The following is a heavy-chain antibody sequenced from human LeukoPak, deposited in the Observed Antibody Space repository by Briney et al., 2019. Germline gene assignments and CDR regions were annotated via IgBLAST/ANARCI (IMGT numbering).Heavy chain of an antibody. CDR3: ASSAVATYYYDSSDAVDY. CDR1: GFTFSSYE. V-gene: IGHV3-48*03. CDR2: ISSSGSTI. D-gene: IGHD3-22*01. J-gene: IGHJ4*02. Sequence: GGSLRLSCAASGFTFSSYEMNWVRQAPGKGLEWVSYISSSGSTIYYADSVKGRFTISRDNAKNSLYLQMNSLRAEDTAVYYCASSAVATYYYDSSDAVDYWGQGTLVTVSS.